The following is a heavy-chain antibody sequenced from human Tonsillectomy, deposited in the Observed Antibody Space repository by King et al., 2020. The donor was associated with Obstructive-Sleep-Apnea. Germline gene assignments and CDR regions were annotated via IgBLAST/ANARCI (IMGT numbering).Heavy chain of an antibody. D-gene: IGHD2-2*01. CDR1: GGSISSSSYY. V-gene: IGHV4-39*07. CDR2: IYYSGST. CDR3: AGDPPITIVVVPAARVRVNYYYYGMDV. Sequence: QLQESGPGLVKPSETLSLTCTVSGGSISSSSYYWGWIRQPPGKGLEWIGSIYYSGSTYYNPSLKSRVTISVDTSKKQFSLKLGSVTAADTAVYYCAGDPPITIVVVPAARVRVNYYYYGMDVWGQGTTVTVSS. J-gene: IGHJ6*02.